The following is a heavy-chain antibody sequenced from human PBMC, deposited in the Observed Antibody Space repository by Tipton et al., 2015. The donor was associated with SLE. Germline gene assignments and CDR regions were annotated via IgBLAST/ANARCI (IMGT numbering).Heavy chain of an antibody. CDR2: IYHSGST. CDR3: ARLGVTTDAFDI. Sequence: TLSLTCAVSGGSIISTNWWSWVRQTPGKGLEWIGEIYHSGSTNYNPSLKSRVTISVDTSKNQFSLKLNSVTAADSAVYYCARLGVTTDAFDIWGQGTLVTVSS. V-gene: IGHV4-4*02. J-gene: IGHJ3*02. D-gene: IGHD4-17*01. CDR1: GGSIISTNW.